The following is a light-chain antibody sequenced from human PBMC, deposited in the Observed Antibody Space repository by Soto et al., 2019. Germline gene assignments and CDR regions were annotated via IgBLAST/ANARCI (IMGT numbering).Light chain of an antibody. CDR3: QQYNNWPLT. CDR2: GAS. CDR1: QSISDT. J-gene: IGKJ1*01. V-gene: IGKV3-15*01. Sequence: IVMSQSPATLSVSTGGRATLSCRASQSISDTLAWYQQKPGQAPRLLIYGASTRAPGFPARFSGSGSGTDFTLTISSLQSEDFAVYYCQQYNNWPLTFGQGTKV.